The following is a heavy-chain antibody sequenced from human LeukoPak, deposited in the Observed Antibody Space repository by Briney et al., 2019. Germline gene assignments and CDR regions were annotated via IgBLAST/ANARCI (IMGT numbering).Heavy chain of an antibody. J-gene: IGHJ6*03. CDR3: ARGGVWSSGIYYYYYYYMDV. CDR1: GYNFRAYY. D-gene: IGHD6-25*01. CDR2: IRPMTGDT. V-gene: IGHV1-2*02. Sequence: ASVKVSCKASGYNFRAYYIHWVRQAPGQGLEWLGYIRPMTGDTNYAQKFQDRVTFSMDTSTATAYMELRRLRSDDTAVYYCARGGVWSSGIYYYYYYYMDVWGKGTTVTISS.